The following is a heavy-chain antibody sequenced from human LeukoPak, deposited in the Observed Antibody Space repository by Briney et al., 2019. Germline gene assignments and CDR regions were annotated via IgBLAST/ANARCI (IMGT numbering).Heavy chain of an antibody. D-gene: IGHD3-22*01. CDR2: IYYSGST. J-gene: IGHJ3*02. V-gene: IGHV4-39*07. Sequence: SETLSLTCTVSGGSISSSSYYWGWIRQPPGKGLEWIGSIYYSGSTYYNPSLKSRVTISVDTSKNQFSLKLSSVTAADTAVYYCARGSSSGSIAFDIWGQGTMVTVSS. CDR3: ARGSSSGSIAFDI. CDR1: GGSISSSSYY.